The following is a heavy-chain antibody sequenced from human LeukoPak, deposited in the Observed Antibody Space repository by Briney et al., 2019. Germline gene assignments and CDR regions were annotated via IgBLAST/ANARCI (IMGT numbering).Heavy chain of an antibody. J-gene: IGHJ4*02. V-gene: IGHV3-23*01. D-gene: IGHD3-16*02. CDR3: TKDHQDDYVWGSYRSYYFDY. CDR2: ISSSGGST. CDR1: GFTFSSYA. Sequence: GGSLRLSCAASGFTFSSYAMSWVRQAPGKGLEWVSTISSSGGSTYYADSVKGRFTISRDNSKNTLYLQMNSLRAEDTAVYYCTKDHQDDYVWGSYRSYYFDYWGQGTLVTVSS.